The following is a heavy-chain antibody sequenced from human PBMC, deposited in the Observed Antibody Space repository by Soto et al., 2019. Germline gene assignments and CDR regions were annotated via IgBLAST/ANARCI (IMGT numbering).Heavy chain of an antibody. D-gene: IGHD2-21*01. V-gene: IGHV3-66*01. Sequence: GGSLRLSCAASGITVITNYFSWVRQAPGQGLEWVSGIYSDGSTHYADSVKGRFTISRDNSKDTLYLQMNTLRAEVTGIYYCTRDPTTSIVTDYWGQGTVVTVSS. CDR2: IYSDGST. J-gene: IGHJ4*02. CDR1: GITVITNY. CDR3: TRDPTTSIVTDY.